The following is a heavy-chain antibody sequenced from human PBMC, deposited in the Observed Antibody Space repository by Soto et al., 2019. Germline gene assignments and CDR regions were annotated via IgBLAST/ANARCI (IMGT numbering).Heavy chain of an antibody. V-gene: IGHV1-69*13. CDR2: NIPIFGKA. J-gene: IGHJ6*02. Sequence: SVNVSCKGSGGTFSSYAMSWVRQAPGQGLEWMGGNIPIFGKAKNAQKFQGRVTITADESTSTAYMELSSLRSEDTAVYYCARAPFKYSNQYYYYRTDVWGQGTTVTVSS. D-gene: IGHD4-4*01. CDR3: ARAPFKYSNQYYYYRTDV. CDR1: GGTFSSYA.